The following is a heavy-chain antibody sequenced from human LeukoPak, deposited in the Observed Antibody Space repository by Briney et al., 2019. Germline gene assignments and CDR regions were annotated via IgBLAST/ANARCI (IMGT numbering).Heavy chain of an antibody. V-gene: IGHV4-30-4*01. CDR2: IYYSGST. CDR3: ARGRGVPYYYDSSGYYPADY. Sequence: SETLSLTCTVSGASISSGDYYWSWICQPPGKGLECIGHIYYSGSTYYNPSLKSRVTISVDTSKNQFSLKLSSVTAADTAVYYCARGRGVPYYYDSSGYYPADYWGQGTLVTVSS. D-gene: IGHD3-22*01. CDR1: GASISSGDYY. J-gene: IGHJ4*02.